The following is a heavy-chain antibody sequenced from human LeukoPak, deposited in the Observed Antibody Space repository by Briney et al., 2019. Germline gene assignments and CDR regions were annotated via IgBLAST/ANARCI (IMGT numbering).Heavy chain of an antibody. CDR3: AAPNLYYDFWSPFDY. Sequence: ASVKVSCKVSGYTLTELSMHWVRQAPGKGLEWMGGFDPEDGETIYAQKFQGRVTMTEDTSTDTAYMELSSLRSEDTAVYYCAAPNLYYDFWSPFDYWGQGTLVTVSS. CDR1: GYTLTELS. V-gene: IGHV1-24*01. D-gene: IGHD3-3*01. J-gene: IGHJ4*02. CDR2: FDPEDGET.